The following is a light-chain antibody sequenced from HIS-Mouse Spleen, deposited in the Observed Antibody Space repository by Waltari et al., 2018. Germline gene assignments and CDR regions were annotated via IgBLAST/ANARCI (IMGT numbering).Light chain of an antibody. Sequence: DIQMTQSPSSLSASVGDRVTIPCRASQSISSYLNWYQKKPGKAPKLLIYAASSLQSGVPSRFSGIGSGTDFTLTISSLQPEDFATYYCQQSYSTPPYTFGQGTKLEIK. V-gene: IGKV1-39*01. CDR1: QSISSY. J-gene: IGKJ2*01. CDR2: AAS. CDR3: QQSYSTPPYT.